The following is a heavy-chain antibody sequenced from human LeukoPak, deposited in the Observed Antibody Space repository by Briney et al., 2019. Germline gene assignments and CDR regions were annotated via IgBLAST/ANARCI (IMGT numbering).Heavy chain of an antibody. D-gene: IGHD2/OR15-2a*01. CDR3: VAQYLVYGY. CDR1: GITSSNLY. J-gene: IGHJ4*02. CDR2: INTRGVVI. V-gene: IGHV3-11*01. Sequence: GSLRLSSAATGITSSNLYTNWLRQAPGKVREWIAYINTRGVVIYYAESVKGRFTISRDNANNSLYLQMNSLRVEDTAVYYCVAQYLVYGYWGQGGLVTVS.